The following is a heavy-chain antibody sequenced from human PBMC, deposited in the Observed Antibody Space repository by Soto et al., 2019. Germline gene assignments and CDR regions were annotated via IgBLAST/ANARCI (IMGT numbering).Heavy chain of an antibody. CDR1: GGSISSGDYY. D-gene: IGHD3-9*01. V-gene: IGHV4-30-4*01. CDR2: IYYSGST. Sequence: SETLSLTCTVSGGSISSGDYYWSWIRQPPGKGLEWIGYIYYSGSTYYNPSLKSRVTISVDTSKNQFSLKLSSVTAADTAVYYCARDNSDILTGYGYCMDVWGKGTTVTVSS. CDR3: ARDNSDILTGYGYCMDV. J-gene: IGHJ6*04.